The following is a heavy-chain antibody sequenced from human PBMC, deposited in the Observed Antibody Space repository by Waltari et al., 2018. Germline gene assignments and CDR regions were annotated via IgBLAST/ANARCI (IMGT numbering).Heavy chain of an antibody. CDR2: IYHSGST. D-gene: IGHD5-12*01. Sequence: QVQLQESGPGLVKPSETLSLTCAVSGYSISSGYYWGWIWQPPGKGLEWIGSIYHSGSTYYTPSLKRRVTISVDTSKNQFSLKLSSVTAADTAVYYCARTVEMATNPWDYWGQGTLVTVSS. CDR1: GYSISSGYY. J-gene: IGHJ4*02. CDR3: ARTVEMATNPWDY. V-gene: IGHV4-38-2*01.